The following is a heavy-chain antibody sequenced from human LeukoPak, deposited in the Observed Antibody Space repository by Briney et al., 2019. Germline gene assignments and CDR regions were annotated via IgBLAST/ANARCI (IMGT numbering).Heavy chain of an antibody. J-gene: IGHJ4*02. Sequence: PGGSLRLSCAASRFTFSYYAMSWVRQAPGKGLEWVSGISGSGGSTYYADSVKGRFTISRDNSKNTLYLQMNSLRAEDTAVYYCAKSLARIITVTTFFFGYWGQGTLVTVSS. CDR3: AKSLARIITVTTFFFGY. CDR1: RFTFSYYA. CDR2: ISGSGGST. D-gene: IGHD4-17*01. V-gene: IGHV3-23*01.